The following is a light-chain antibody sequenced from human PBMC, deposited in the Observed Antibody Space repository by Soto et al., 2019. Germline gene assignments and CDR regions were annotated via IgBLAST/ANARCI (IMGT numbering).Light chain of an antibody. Sequence: IVLTQSPGALSLSPGERATLSCRASQSVSSKYLAWYQQKPGQAPRVLIYGASIRATGIPARFSGSGSGTDFTLTISSLEPEDFAVYYCHQRSNWPPDTFGQGTRLETK. V-gene: IGKV3-11*01. J-gene: IGKJ5*01. CDR2: GAS. CDR1: QSVSSKY. CDR3: HQRSNWPPDT.